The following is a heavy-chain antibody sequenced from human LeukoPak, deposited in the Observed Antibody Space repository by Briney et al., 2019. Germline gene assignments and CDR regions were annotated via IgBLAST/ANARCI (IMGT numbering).Heavy chain of an antibody. V-gene: IGHV1-69*13. Sequence: SVKVSCKASGGTFSSYAISWVRQAPGQGLEWMGGIIPIFGTANYAQKFQGRVTITADESTSTAYMELSSLRSEDTAVYYCARAMVDLYRGDYYGMDVWGQGTTVTVSS. CDR2: IIPIFGTA. J-gene: IGHJ6*02. CDR3: ARAMVDLYRGDYYGMDV. CDR1: GGTFSSYA. D-gene: IGHD4/OR15-4a*01.